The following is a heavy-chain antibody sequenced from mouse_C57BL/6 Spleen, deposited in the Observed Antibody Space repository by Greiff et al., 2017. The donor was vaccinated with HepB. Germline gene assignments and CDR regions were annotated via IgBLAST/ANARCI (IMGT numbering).Heavy chain of an antibody. D-gene: IGHD3-2*02. CDR1: GYAFSSYW. CDR2: IYPGDGDT. Sequence: QVQLKQSGAELVKPGASVKISCKASGYAFSSYWMNWVKQRPGKGLEWIGQIYPGDGDTNYNGKFKGKATLTADKSSSTAYMQLSSLTSEDSAVYFWAIPAAQATPFAYWGQGTLVTVSA. V-gene: IGHV1-80*01. CDR3: AIPAAQATPFAY. J-gene: IGHJ3*01.